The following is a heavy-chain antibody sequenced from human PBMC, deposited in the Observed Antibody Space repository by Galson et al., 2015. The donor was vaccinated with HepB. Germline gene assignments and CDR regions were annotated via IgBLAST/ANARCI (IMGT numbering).Heavy chain of an antibody. CDR1: GFIFSGYW. J-gene: IGHJ4*02. CDR3: ARGVGED. Sequence: SLRLSCAASGFIFSGYWMHWVRQVPGKGLVWVSRINNDGSLTTYAGSVKGRFTISRDNAKNKLYLQMNSLRAEDTAVYYCARGVGEDWGQGTLVTVSS. CDR2: INNDGSLT. V-gene: IGHV3-74*01. D-gene: IGHD3-3*01.